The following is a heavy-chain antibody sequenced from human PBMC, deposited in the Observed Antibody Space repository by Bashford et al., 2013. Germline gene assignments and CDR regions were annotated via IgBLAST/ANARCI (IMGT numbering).Heavy chain of an antibody. Sequence: GSLRLSCAASGFIFNKYGMHWVRQAPGKGLEWLALIWFDGSSMYYGDSVKGRFTISRDNSKNMLYLQMDSLSAEDTAVYYCARELKLPSYNYVWGTYRGGLDNWGQGTLVTVSS. CDR1: GFIFNKYG. V-gene: IGHV3-33*08. J-gene: IGHJ4*02. CDR3: ARELKLPSYNYVWGTYRGGLDN. CDR2: IWFDGSSM. D-gene: IGHD3-16*02.